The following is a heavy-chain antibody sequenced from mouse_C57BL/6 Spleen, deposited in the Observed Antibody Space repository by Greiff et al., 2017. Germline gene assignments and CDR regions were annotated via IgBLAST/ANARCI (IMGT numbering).Heavy chain of an antibody. CDR3: ARSSNWEGPFAY. CDR1: GYTFTSYW. Sequence: QVQLQQPGAELVKPGASVKMSCKASGYTFTSYWITWVKQRPGQGLEWIGDIYPGSGSTNYNEKFKSKATLTVDTSSSTAYMQLSSLTSEDSAVYYCARSSNWEGPFAYGGQGTLVTVSA. J-gene: IGHJ3*01. D-gene: IGHD4-1*01. V-gene: IGHV1-55*01. CDR2: IYPGSGST.